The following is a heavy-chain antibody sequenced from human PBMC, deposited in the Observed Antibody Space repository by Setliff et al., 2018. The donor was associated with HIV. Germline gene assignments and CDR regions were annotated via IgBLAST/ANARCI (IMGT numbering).Heavy chain of an antibody. J-gene: IGHJ6*02. CDR1: GFTFSDYG. CDR2: ISYDGGNE. D-gene: IGHD6-19*01. CDR3: ARDPYSSGLNEYLSYYSYYNMDV. V-gene: IGHV3-30*03. Sequence: PGGSLRLSCAASGFTFSDYGMHWVRQAPGKGLEWVALISYDGGNEYHADSVKGRFTISRDNSKDTLFLQMNSLRPEDTAIYYCARDPYSSGLNEYLSYYSYYNMDVWGQGTTVTVSS.